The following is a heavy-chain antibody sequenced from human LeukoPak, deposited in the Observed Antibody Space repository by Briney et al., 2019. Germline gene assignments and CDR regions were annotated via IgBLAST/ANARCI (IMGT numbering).Heavy chain of an antibody. J-gene: IGHJ4*02. CDR2: ISAYNGNT. V-gene: IGHV1-18*01. CDR1: GYTFTSYG. Sequence: PLASVKVSCKASGYTFTSYGISWVRQAPGQGLEWMGWISAYNGNTNYAQKLQGRVTMTTDTSTSTAYMELRSLRSDDTAVYYCARVQPSYCGGDCYSDHLDYWGQGTLVTVPS. CDR3: ARVQPSYCGGDCYSDHLDY. D-gene: IGHD2-21*02.